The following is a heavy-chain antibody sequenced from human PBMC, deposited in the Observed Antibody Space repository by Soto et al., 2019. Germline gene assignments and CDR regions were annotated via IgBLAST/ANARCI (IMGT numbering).Heavy chain of an antibody. D-gene: IGHD3-9*01. CDR1: GFTFSSYS. J-gene: IGHJ5*02. Sequence: EVQLVESGGGLVQPGGSLRLSCAASGFTFSSYSMNWVRQAPGKGLEWVSYISSSSSTIYYADSVKGRFTISRDNAKNSLYLQMNSLRAEDTAVYYCASDRRPARTYYDILTGYLPPWGQGTLVTVSS. V-gene: IGHV3-48*01. CDR2: ISSSSSTI. CDR3: ASDRRPARTYYDILTGYLPP.